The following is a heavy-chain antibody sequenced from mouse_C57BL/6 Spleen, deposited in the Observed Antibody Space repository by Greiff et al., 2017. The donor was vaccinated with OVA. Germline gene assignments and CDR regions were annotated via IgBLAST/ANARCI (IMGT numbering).Heavy chain of an antibody. D-gene: IGHD2-2*01. CDR3: ARGYYGYDAGFDY. CDR2: IDPNSGGT. Sequence: QVQLQQPGAELVKPGASVKLSCKASGYTFTSYWMHWVKQRPGRGLEWIGRIDPNSGGTKYNEKFKSKATLTVDKPSSTAYMKLSSLTSEDSAVYYCARGYYGYDAGFDYWGQGTTLTVSS. V-gene: IGHV1-72*01. J-gene: IGHJ2*01. CDR1: GYTFTSYW.